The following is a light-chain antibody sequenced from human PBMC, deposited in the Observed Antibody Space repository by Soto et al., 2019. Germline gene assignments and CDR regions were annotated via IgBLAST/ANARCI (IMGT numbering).Light chain of an antibody. CDR2: GAS. Sequence: ETVMTQSPATLSVSPGERATLSCRASQSVTNNLAWYQRKPGQAPRLLIHGASTRATGIPARFSGSGSGTEFTITISSLQSEDFAVYYCQQYNDWLTFGGGTKVEIK. V-gene: IGKV3-15*01. CDR1: QSVTNN. J-gene: IGKJ4*01. CDR3: QQYNDWLT.